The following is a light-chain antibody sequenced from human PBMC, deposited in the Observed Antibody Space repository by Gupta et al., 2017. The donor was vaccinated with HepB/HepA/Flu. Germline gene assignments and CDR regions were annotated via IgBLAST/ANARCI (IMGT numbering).Light chain of an antibody. J-gene: IGLJ3*02. CDR2: NNH. CDR1: NSNIGSNT. Sequence: QSVLTQPPSASGTPGQRVTISCSGSNSNIGSNTVDWYQQVPGTAPKLLMYNNHQRPSGVPDRFSGSKSGTSASLAISGLQSEDEADDDCSTWDGGLNGQVFGGGTKVTVL. CDR3: STWDGGLNGQV. V-gene: IGLV1-44*01.